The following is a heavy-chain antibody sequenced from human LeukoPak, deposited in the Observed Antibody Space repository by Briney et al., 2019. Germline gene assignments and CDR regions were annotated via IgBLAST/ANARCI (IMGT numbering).Heavy chain of an antibody. V-gene: IGHV3-23*01. CDR2: ISGSGGST. CDR1: GFTFSSYS. CDR3: AKGPDYDFWSGYYDNYYYYGMDV. D-gene: IGHD3-3*01. J-gene: IGHJ6*02. Sequence: PGGSLRLSCAASGFTFSSYSMNWVRQAPGKGLEWVSAISGSGGSTYYADSVKGRFTISRDNSKNTLYLQMNSLRAEDTAVYYCAKGPDYDFWSGYYDNYYYYGMDVWGQGTTVTVSS.